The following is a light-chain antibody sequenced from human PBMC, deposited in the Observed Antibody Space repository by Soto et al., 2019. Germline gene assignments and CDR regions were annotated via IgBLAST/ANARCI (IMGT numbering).Light chain of an antibody. CDR2: DVK. V-gene: IGLV2-11*01. CDR3: CSYAGDYTFV. Sequence: QSALTQPRSVSGSPGQSVTISCTGTSSDVGGYNYVSWYQQHPGRAPRVMIYDVKTRPSGVPDRFSGSKSGNTASLTISELQAEDEADYYCCSYAGDYTFVFGTGTTLTV. CDR1: SSDVGGYNY. J-gene: IGLJ1*01.